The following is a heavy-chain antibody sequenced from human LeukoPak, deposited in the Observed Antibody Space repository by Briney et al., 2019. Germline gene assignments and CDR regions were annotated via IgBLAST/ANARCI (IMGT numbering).Heavy chain of an antibody. V-gene: IGHV3-30*02. Sequence: GGSLRLSCVASGFALSQYGMHWVRQAPGKGLEWVAFLRFDGGDQSYADSVKGRFTISRDNSKNTLYLQMNSLRAEDTAVYYCAKGVPAIRGEIDYWGQGTLVTVSS. CDR3: AKGVPAIRGEIDY. J-gene: IGHJ4*02. CDR1: GFALSQYG. CDR2: LRFDGGDQ. D-gene: IGHD3-10*01.